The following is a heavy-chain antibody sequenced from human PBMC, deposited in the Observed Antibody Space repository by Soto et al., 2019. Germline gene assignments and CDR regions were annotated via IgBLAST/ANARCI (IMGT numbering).Heavy chain of an antibody. D-gene: IGHD2-2*01. V-gene: IGHV3-48*01. CDR3: ARDPLTCSTRCYASSHWFDP. J-gene: IGHJ5*02. CDR1: GFTFSSYS. CDR2: ISSSSSTI. Sequence: PGGSLRLSCAASGFTFSSYSMNWVRQAPGKGLEWVSYISSSSSTIYYADSVKGRFTISRDNAKNSLYLQMNSLRAEDTAVYYCARDPLTCSTRCYASSHWFDPWGQGTLVTVSS.